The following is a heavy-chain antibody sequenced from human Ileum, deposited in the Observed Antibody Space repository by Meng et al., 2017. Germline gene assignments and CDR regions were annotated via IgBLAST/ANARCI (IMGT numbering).Heavy chain of an antibody. CDR3: ARENDNWNYFDY. V-gene: IGHV1-3*01. CDR2: INAGNGNI. D-gene: IGHD1-1*01. Sequence: QVQLVQSGAEVKKVGASVKVSCTASGYTFRNYPLHWVRQAPGQRPEWMGWINAGNGNIKISQKFQGRITITSDTSATAYMELSSLRSEDTAVYLCARENDNWNYFDYWGQGSLVTVSS. J-gene: IGHJ4*02. CDR1: GYTFRNYP.